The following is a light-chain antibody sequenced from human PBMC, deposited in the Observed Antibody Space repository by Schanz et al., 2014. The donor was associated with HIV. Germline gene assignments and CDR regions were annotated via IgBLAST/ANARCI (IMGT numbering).Light chain of an antibody. V-gene: IGKV1-39*01. Sequence: DIQMTQSPSSLSASVGDRVTITCRASQSISSYLNWYQQKPGKAPKLLIYAASSLQSGVPARFSGSGSGTDFTLTISSIQPEDFAVYYCQQYNNWPPAFGQGTKVEIK. CDR1: QSISSY. CDR2: AAS. CDR3: QQYNNWPPA. J-gene: IGKJ1*01.